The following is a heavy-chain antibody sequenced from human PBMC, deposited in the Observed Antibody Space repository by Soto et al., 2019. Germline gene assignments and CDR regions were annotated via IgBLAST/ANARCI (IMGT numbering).Heavy chain of an antibody. J-gene: IGHJ6*03. CDR1: GFTFSSYA. CDR2: ISGSVGST. Sequence: GGSLRLSCAASGFTFSSYAMSWVRQAPGKGLEWVSAISGSVGSTYYADSVKGRFTISRDNSKNTLYLQMNSLRAEDTAVYYCAKASCSSTSCYVTYYYYYYMDVWGKGTTVTVSS. V-gene: IGHV3-23*01. CDR3: AKASCSSTSCYVTYYYYYYMDV. D-gene: IGHD2-2*01.